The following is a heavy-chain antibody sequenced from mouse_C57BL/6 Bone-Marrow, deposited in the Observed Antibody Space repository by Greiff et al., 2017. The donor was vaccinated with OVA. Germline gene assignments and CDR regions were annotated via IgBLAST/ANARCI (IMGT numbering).Heavy chain of an antibody. J-gene: IGHJ4*01. CDR2: IHPNSGST. D-gene: IGHD1-1*01. V-gene: IGHV1-64*01. Sequence: VQLQQPGAELVKPGASVKLSCKASGYTFTSYWMHWVKQRPGQGLEWIGMIHPNSGSTNYNEKFKSKATLTVDKSSSTAYMQLSSLTSEDSAVYYCARLDYGSSPYYAMDYWGQGTSVTVSS. CDR3: ARLDYGSSPYYAMDY. CDR1: GYTFTSYW.